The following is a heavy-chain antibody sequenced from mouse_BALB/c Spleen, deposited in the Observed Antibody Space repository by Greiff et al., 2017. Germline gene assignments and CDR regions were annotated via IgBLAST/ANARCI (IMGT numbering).Heavy chain of an antibody. V-gene: IGHV3-2*02. CDR2: ISYSGST. Sequence: VQLKESGPGLVKPSQSLSLTCTVTGYSITSDYAWNWIRQFPGNKLEWMGYISYSGSTSYNPSLKSRISITRDTSKNQFFLQLNSVTTEDTATYYCARAWDEGYFDYWGQGTTLTVSS. J-gene: IGHJ2*01. CDR1: GYSITSDYA. CDR3: ARAWDEGYFDY. D-gene: IGHD4-1*01.